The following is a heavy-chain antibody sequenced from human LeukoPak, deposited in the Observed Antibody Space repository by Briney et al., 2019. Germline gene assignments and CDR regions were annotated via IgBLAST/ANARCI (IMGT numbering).Heavy chain of an antibody. D-gene: IGHD2-2*01. Sequence: GGSLRLSCAASGFTFSNYWINWVRQAPGKGLEWVANMNEYGSEKYYVDSVRGRFIISRDNAENSLFLHMNSLRVEDTAVYRCARVLYGSRVNVIDSWGPGTLVTVSS. J-gene: IGHJ4*02. CDR2: MNEYGSEK. CDR1: GFTFSNYW. CDR3: ARVLYGSRVNVIDS. V-gene: IGHV3-7*01.